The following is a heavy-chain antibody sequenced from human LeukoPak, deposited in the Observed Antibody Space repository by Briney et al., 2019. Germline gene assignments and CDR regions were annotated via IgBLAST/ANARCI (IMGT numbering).Heavy chain of an antibody. V-gene: IGHV5-51*01. CDR2: IYPGDSDT. Sequence: GESLKISCKGSGYLFTSYWIGWVRQMPGKGLEGMGIIYPGDSDTRYSPYFQGQVTISADKSISTAYLQWSSLKASDTAMYYCARSWRMGYSGYDGQGDFDYWGQGTLVTVSS. CDR1: GYLFTSYW. CDR3: ARSWRMGYSGYDGQGDFDY. J-gene: IGHJ4*02. D-gene: IGHD5-12*01.